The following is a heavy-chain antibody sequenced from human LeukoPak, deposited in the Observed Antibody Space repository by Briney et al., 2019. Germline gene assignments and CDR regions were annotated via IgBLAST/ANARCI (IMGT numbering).Heavy chain of an antibody. CDR2: FGLYGGTT. CDR1: GLIFSSYA. J-gene: IGHJ3*01. CDR3: VKDSSTTSWYFAFDV. V-gene: IGHV3-23*01. D-gene: IGHD2-2*01. Sequence: GGSLKLSCAASGLIFSSYAMTWVRQAPGKGLEWVSSFGLYGGTTHYADSVKGRFTISRDNSKNTLYLQMTSLRADDTAVYYCVKDSSTTSWYFAFDVWGQGTMVAVSS.